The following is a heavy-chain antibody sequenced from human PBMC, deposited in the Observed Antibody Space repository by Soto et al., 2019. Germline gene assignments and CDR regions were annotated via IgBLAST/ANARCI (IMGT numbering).Heavy chain of an antibody. Sequence: SLRLSCAASGFTFSSYAMSWVRQAPGKGLEWVSAISGSGGSTYYADSVKGRFTISRDNSKNTLYLQMNSLRAEDTAVYYCAKDRAIFGVVITYSFDYWGQGTLVTVSS. CDR2: ISGSGGST. D-gene: IGHD3-3*01. CDR3: AKDRAIFGVVITYSFDY. J-gene: IGHJ4*02. CDR1: GFTFSSYA. V-gene: IGHV3-23*01.